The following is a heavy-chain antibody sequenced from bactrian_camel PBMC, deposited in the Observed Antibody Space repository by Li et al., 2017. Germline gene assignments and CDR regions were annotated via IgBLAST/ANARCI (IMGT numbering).Heavy chain of an antibody. CDR1: GYLYSSYC. Sequence: HVQLVESGGGSVQAGGSLRLSCAASGYLYSSYCMGWFRQAPGKEREGVARIYTGTYYADSVEGRFTISRDSAKNTLYLLMNGLKPEDTAMYYCAAGGGNGAFCYTGERSMDYWGQGTQVTVS. CDR2: IYTGT. D-gene: IGHD2*01. V-gene: IGHV3S6*01. J-gene: IGHJ4*01. CDR3: AAGGGNGAFCYTGERSMDY.